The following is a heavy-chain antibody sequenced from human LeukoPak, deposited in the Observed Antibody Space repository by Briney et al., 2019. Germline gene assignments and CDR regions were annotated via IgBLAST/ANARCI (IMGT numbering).Heavy chain of an antibody. V-gene: IGHV4-34*01. CDR2: INQSGST. D-gene: IGHD3-3*01. CDR1: GGSFRSYY. CDR3: ARDQYYDFWSGYYIRNYYYMDV. J-gene: IGHJ6*03. Sequence: SETLSLTCAVYGGSFRSYYWSWIRQPPGKGLEWIGEINQSGSTNYNPSLKSRVTISVDTSKNQFSLKLSSVTAADTAVYYCARDQYYDFWSGYYIRNYYYMDVWGKGTTVTVSS.